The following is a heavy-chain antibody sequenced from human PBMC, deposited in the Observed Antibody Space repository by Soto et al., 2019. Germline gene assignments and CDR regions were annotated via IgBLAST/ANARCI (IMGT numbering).Heavy chain of an antibody. J-gene: IGHJ4*02. CDR2: IYYRGTT. V-gene: IGHV4-59*11. CDR1: GVSTSSHY. D-gene: IGHD1-26*01. CDR3: AHAYGGRSLY. Sequence: PSETLSLTCSVSGVSTSSHYWSWIRQPPGQGPEWIGCIYYRGTTNYRPSLESRLTTTKDTSRNQVALTMTNMDPVDTATYYCAHAYGGRSLYWGQGTLVTVSS.